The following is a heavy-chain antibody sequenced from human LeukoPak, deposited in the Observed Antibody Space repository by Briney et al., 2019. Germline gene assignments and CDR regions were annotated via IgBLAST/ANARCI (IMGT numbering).Heavy chain of an antibody. V-gene: IGHV1-58*01. D-gene: IGHD6-19*01. J-gene: IGHJ4*02. Sequence: ASVKVSCKASGFTFTSSAVQWVRQARGQRLEWIGWIVVGSGNTNYAQKFQERVTITRDMSTSTAYMELSSLRSDDTAVYYCAREQPLGIAVAGTNDYWGQGTLVTVSS. CDR3: AREQPLGIAVAGTNDY. CDR1: GFTFTSSA. CDR2: IVVGSGNT.